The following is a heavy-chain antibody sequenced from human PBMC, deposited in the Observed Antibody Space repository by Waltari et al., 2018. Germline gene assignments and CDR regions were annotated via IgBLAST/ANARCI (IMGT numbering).Heavy chain of an antibody. Sequence: QVPLVQSGAAVKTPSSSVKVPCNASGGTFSSYAIRWVRQAPRQGLEWMGGIIPIFGTANYAQKFQGRVTITMDESTSTAYMELSSLRSEDTAVYYCAIPGGDAADGMDVWGQGTMVTVSS. CDR1: GGTFSSYA. V-gene: IGHV1-69*05. J-gene: IGHJ6*02. CDR3: AIPGGDAADGMDV. CDR2: IIPIFGTA. D-gene: IGHD3-16*01.